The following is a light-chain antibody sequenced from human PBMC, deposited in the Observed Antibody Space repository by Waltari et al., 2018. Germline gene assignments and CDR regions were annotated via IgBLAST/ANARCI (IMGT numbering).Light chain of an antibody. Sequence: DIQMTQSPSSLSASVGDRVTITCRASQSISGYLNWYQQKPGKAPKLLIYAASNLQIGVPSMFSGSGSGTDFTLTISSLQPEDFATYYCQQSYRTPQTFGQGTKLEIK. CDR1: QSISGY. CDR2: AAS. J-gene: IGKJ2*01. V-gene: IGKV1-39*01. CDR3: QQSYRTPQT.